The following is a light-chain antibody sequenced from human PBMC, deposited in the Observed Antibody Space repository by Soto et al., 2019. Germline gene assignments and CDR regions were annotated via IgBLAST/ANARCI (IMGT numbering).Light chain of an antibody. CDR3: QQYNTLIT. J-gene: IGKJ5*01. CDR2: KAS. V-gene: IGKV1-5*03. CDR1: QSISSW. Sequence: DIQMTQSPSTLSASVGDRVTITCRASQSISSWLAWYQQKPGKAPKLLIYKASSLESGVPSRFSGSASGTEFTLTISSLQPDDFATYYCQQYNTLITFGQGTRLEIK.